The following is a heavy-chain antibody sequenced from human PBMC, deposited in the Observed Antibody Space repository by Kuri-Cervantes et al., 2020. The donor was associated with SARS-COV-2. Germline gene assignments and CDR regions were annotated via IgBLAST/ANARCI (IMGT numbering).Heavy chain of an antibody. J-gene: IGHJ4*02. CDR2: IYSGGST. Sequence: GGSLRLSCAASGFTVSSNYMSWVRQAPGKGLEWVSVIYSGGSTYYADSVKGRFTISRHNSKNTLYLQMNSLRAEDTAVYYCARGDSSSWLPPFDYWGQGTLVTVSS. CDR1: GFTVSSNY. D-gene: IGHD6-13*01. V-gene: IGHV3-53*04. CDR3: ARGDSSSWLPPFDY.